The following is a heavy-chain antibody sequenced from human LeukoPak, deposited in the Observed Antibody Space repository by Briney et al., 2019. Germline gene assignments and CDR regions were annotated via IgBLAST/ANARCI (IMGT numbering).Heavy chain of an antibody. CDR2: IIPILGIA. Sequence: SVKDSCKASGGTFSSYAISWVRQAPGQGLEWMGRIIPILGIANYAQKFQGRVTITADKSTSTAYMELSSLRSEDTAVYYCARVDTAMVIDYWGHGTLVTVSS. J-gene: IGHJ4*01. D-gene: IGHD5-18*01. CDR3: ARVDTAMVIDY. CDR1: GGTFSSYA. V-gene: IGHV1-69*04.